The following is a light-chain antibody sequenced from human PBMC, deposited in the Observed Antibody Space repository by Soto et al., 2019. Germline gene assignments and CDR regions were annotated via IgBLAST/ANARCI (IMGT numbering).Light chain of an antibody. J-gene: IGLJ1*01. CDR3: CSYAGTYTYV. Sequence: QSALTQPRSVSGSPGQSVTISCTGTSSDVGGYNYVSWYQQHPGKAPKVMIYDVSKRPSGVPDCFSGSKSGNTASLTISGLQAEDEADYYCCSYAGTYTYVFGTGTKLTVL. V-gene: IGLV2-11*01. CDR2: DVS. CDR1: SSDVGGYNY.